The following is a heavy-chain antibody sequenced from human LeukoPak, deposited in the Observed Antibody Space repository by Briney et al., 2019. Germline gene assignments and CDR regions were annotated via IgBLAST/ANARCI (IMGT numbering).Heavy chain of an antibody. CDR2: IYYSGST. Sequence: PSETLSLTCTVSGGSISSSSYYWGWIRQPPGKGLEWIGSIYYSGSTYYNPSLKSRVTISVDTSKNQFSLKLSSVTAADTAVYHCARKRTEPPYNWFDPWGQGTLVTVSS. V-gene: IGHV4-39*01. CDR3: ARKRTEPPYNWFDP. CDR1: GGSISSSSYY. J-gene: IGHJ5*02.